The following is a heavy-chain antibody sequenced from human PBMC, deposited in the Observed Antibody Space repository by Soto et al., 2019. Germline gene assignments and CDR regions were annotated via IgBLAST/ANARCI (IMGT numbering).Heavy chain of an antibody. V-gene: IGHV1-18*01. Sequence: ASVKVSCKASGYTFTSYGISWVRQAPGQGLERMGWISAYNGNTNYAQKLQGRVTMTTDTSTSTAYMELRSLRSDDTAVYYCGSVAGVPPLCNYFYYMAVWGQGTTVTVSS. D-gene: IGHD6-6*01. CDR2: ISAYNGNT. CDR3: GSVAGVPPLCNYFYYMAV. CDR1: GYTFTSYG. J-gene: IGHJ6*03.